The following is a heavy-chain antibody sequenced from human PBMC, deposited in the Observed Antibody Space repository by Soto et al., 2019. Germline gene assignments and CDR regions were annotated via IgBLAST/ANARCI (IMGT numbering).Heavy chain of an antibody. CDR1: GFTFSSYW. CDR2: IKQDGSAQ. Sequence: EVQLVESGGGLVQPGGSLRLSCAASGFTFSSYWMSWVRQAPGKGLEWVANIKQDGSAQYYVDSVKGRFTISRDNSKNTLYLQMNSLRAEDTAVYYCAKDPRFDPVMWGQGTLVTVSS. J-gene: IGHJ4*02. V-gene: IGHV3-7*01. CDR3: AKDPRFDPVM. D-gene: IGHD3-9*01.